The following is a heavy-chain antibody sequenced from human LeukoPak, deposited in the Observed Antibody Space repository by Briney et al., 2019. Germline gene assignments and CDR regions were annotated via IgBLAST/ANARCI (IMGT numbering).Heavy chain of an antibody. J-gene: IGHJ4*02. CDR1: GFILNTHG. V-gene: IGHV3-33*01. Sequence: GGSLRLSCAASGFILNTHGMHWVRQAPGKGLEWVAGMWYDESREDYADSVKGRFTISRDMSKNTLNLQMNSLRVEDTAMFYCARDLSFGSLDFRGQGTLVTVSS. CDR2: MWYDESRE. CDR3: ARDLSFGSLDF. D-gene: IGHD1-26*01.